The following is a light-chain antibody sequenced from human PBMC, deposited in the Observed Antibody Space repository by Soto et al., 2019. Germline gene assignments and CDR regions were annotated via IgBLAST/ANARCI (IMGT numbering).Light chain of an antibody. V-gene: IGKV1-39*01. Sequence: IQLTQSPSSLSASVGDRFTITCRASQGISSYLAWYQQKPGKAPKLLIYAASSLQSGVPSRFSGSGSGTDFTLTISSLQPEDFATYYCQQSYSTPRTFGQGTKVDIK. CDR3: QQSYSTPRT. CDR2: AAS. J-gene: IGKJ1*01. CDR1: QGISSY.